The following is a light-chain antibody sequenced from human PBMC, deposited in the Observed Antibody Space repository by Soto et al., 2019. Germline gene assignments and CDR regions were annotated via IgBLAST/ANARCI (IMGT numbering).Light chain of an antibody. J-gene: IGLJ2*01. V-gene: IGLV2-8*01. Sequence: QSALTQLPSASGSPGQSVTISCTGTSSDVGGYDYVSWHQHHPGKAPELMIYEVSKRPSGVPDRFSGSKSGNTASLTVSRLQAEDEADYYCSSYAGNNNVVFGAGTKLTVL. CDR1: SSDVGGYDY. CDR3: SSYAGNNNVV. CDR2: EVS.